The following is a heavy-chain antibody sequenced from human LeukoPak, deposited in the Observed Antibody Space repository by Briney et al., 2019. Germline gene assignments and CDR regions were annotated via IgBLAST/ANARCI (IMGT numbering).Heavy chain of an antibody. CDR3: ARVPRIVPDY. V-gene: IGHV3-7*01. CDR1: GFTFSSYW. Sequence: GGSLRLSCAASGFTFSSYWMNWVRQAPGKGLEWVANINQGGSEKYYVDSVKGRFTISRDNAKNSLYLQMNSLRAEDTAVYYCARVPRIVPDYWGQGTLVTVSS. J-gene: IGHJ4*02. D-gene: IGHD2-21*01. CDR2: INQGGSEK.